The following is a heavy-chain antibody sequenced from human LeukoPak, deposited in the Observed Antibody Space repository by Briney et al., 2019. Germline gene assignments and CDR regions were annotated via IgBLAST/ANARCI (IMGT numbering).Heavy chain of an antibody. CDR1: GFTFSSYE. V-gene: IGHV3-48*03. Sequence: GGSLRLSCAASGFTFSSYEMNWVRQAPGKGLEWVSYISSSGSTIYYADSVKGRFTISRDNAKNSLYLQMNSLRAEDTAVYYCARGVAAAAPLPYYYYMDVWGKGTTVTVSS. CDR2: ISSSGSTI. J-gene: IGHJ6*03. D-gene: IGHD6-13*01. CDR3: ARGVAAAAPLPYYYYMDV.